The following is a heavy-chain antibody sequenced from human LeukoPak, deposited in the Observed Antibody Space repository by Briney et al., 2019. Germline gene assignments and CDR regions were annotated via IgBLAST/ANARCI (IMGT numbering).Heavy chain of an antibody. CDR2: IHHSGST. D-gene: IGHD6-13*01. V-gene: IGHV4-34*01. CDR3: ARGELVHYYYYYGMDV. CDR1: VGSFSGYY. J-gene: IGHJ6*02. Sequence: SETLSLTCAVYVGSFSGYYWSWIRQPPGKGVEGIGEIHHSGSTNYNPSLKSRVTISVDTSKNQFYLKLSSVTAADTAVYYCARGELVHYYYYYGMDVWGQGTTVTVSS.